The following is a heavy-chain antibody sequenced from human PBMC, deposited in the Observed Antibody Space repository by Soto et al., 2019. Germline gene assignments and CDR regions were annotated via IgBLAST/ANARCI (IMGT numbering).Heavy chain of an antibody. CDR1: GFTFSSYE. CDR3: ARLYSGSLGGWFDP. CDR2: ISSSGSTI. Sequence: PGGSLRLSCAASGFTFSSYEMNWVRQAPGKGLEWVSYISSSGSTIYYADSVKGRFTISRDNAKNSLYLQMNSLRAEDTAVYYCARLYSGSLGGWFDPWGQGTLVTVSS. V-gene: IGHV3-48*03. J-gene: IGHJ5*02. D-gene: IGHD1-26*01.